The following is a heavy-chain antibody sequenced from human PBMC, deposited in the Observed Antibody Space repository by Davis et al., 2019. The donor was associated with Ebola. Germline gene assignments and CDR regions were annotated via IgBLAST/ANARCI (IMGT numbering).Heavy chain of an antibody. CDR3: AKDFHDYGDYFWEDAFDI. CDR1: GLTFTSYV. CDR2: PSSSGTHT. J-gene: IGHJ3*02. V-gene: IGHV3-23*01. D-gene: IGHD4-17*01. Sequence: AGSLTLSCAVSGLTFTSYVMNWVRQAPGKGLQWVPVPSSSGTHTYYADSVKGRFTVSRDNSNETLYLQMRSLIAEDTAVYYCAKDFHDYGDYFWEDAFDIWGQGTMVTVSS.